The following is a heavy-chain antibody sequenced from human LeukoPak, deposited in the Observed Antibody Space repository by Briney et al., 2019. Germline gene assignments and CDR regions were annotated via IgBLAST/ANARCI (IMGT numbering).Heavy chain of an antibody. CDR2: ISGSGGST. J-gene: IGHJ1*01. V-gene: IGHV3-23*01. CDR1: GFTFSSYS. Sequence: PGGSLRLSCAASGFTFSSYSMNWVRQAPGKGLEWVSAISGSGGSTYYADSVKGRFTISRDNSKNTLYLQMNSLRAEDTAVYYCARDGHYDILTGYFQDWGQGTLVTVSS. CDR3: ARDGHYDILTGYFQD. D-gene: IGHD3-9*01.